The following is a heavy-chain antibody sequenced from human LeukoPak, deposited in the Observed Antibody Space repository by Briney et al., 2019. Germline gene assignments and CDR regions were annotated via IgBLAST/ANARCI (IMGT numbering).Heavy chain of an antibody. V-gene: IGHV1-69*06. CDR1: GGTFSSYA. Sequence: SVKVPCKASGGTFSSYAISWVRQAPGQGLEWMGGIIPIFGTANYAQKFQGRVTITADKSTSTAYMELSSLRSEDTAVYYCARHLSSGWLFDYWGQGTLVTVSS. D-gene: IGHD6-19*01. J-gene: IGHJ4*02. CDR2: IIPIFGTA. CDR3: ARHLSSGWLFDY.